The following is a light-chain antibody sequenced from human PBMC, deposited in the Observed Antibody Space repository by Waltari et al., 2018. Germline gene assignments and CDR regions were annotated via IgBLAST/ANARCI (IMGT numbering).Light chain of an antibody. V-gene: IGKV1-5*01. CDR2: EVS. CDR3: QQYNSDDWT. Sequence: DIQMTQSPSTLSAFVGERVTITCRASQRINRWVAWYQQKPGKAPKLLIHEVSSLVSGVPSRFCGSGSGTEFTLTISSLQPDDFATYYCQQYNSDDWTFGQGTKVEI. CDR1: QRINRW. J-gene: IGKJ1*01.